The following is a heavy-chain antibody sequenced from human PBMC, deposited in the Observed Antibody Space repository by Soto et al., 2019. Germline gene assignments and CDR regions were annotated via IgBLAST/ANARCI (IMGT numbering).Heavy chain of an antibody. CDR2: INPSGGST. V-gene: IGHV1-46*01. J-gene: IGHJ4*02. Sequence: ASVEVSCKASGYTFTSYYMHWVRQAPGQGLEWMGIINPSGGSTSYAQKFQGRVTMTRDTSTSTVYMELSSLSSEDTAVYYCAREFDSHTSVYYYDYWGQGTLVTVSS. CDR1: GYTFTSYY. D-gene: IGHD3-22*01. CDR3: AREFDSHTSVYYYDY.